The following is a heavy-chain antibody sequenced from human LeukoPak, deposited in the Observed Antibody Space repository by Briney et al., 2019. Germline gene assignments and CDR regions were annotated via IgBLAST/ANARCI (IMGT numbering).Heavy chain of an antibody. Sequence: ASVKVSCKASGYTFPSYGISWVRQAPGQGLAWMGWISAYNGNTNYAQKLQGRVTMTTDTSTSTAYMELRSLRSDDTAVYYCARSTMVRGGNWFDPWGQGTLVTVSS. CDR1: GYTFPSYG. D-gene: IGHD3-10*01. V-gene: IGHV1-18*01. CDR3: ARSTMVRGGNWFDP. CDR2: ISAYNGNT. J-gene: IGHJ5*02.